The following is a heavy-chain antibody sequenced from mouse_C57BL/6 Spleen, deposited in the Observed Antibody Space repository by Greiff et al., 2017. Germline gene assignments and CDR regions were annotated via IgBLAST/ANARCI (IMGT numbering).Heavy chain of an antibody. CDR1: GYTFTDYN. D-gene: IGHD1-1*01. CDR2: INPNNGGT. J-gene: IGHJ1*03. CDR3: ARPYGSSYEYFDV. Sequence: VQLQQSGPELVKPGASVKMSCKASGYTFTDYNMHWVKQSHGKSLEWIGYINPNNGGTSYNQKFKGKATLTVNKSSSTAYMELRSLTSEDSAVYYCARPYGSSYEYFDVWGTGTPVTVSS. V-gene: IGHV1-22*01.